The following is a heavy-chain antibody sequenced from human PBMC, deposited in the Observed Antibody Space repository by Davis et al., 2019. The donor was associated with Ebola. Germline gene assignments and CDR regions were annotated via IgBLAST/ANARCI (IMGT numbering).Heavy chain of an antibody. J-gene: IGHJ6*02. D-gene: IGHD3-10*01. CDR3: AREGLLWLGELMYYYYGMDV. V-gene: IGHV3-48*02. CDR1: GFTFSSYG. Sequence: GESLKISCAGSGFTFSSYGMNWVRQAPGKGLEWVSSISSSSSTIYYADSVKGRFTISRDNAKNSLYLQMNSLRDEDTAVYYCAREGLLWLGELMYYYYGMDVWGQGTTVTVSS. CDR2: ISSSSSTI.